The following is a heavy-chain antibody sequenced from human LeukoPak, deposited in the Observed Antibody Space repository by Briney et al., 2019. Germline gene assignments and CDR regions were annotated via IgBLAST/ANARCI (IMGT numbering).Heavy chain of an antibody. D-gene: IGHD2-21*01. Sequence: SETLSLTCTVSGGSISNTHFYWGWVRQPPGKGLEWIGSIYYSGTTYYTPSLKSRVSMSRDTSKNQFSLKLTSMTAADTAVYYCARDYSRRSDYWGQGTLVTVSS. V-gene: IGHV4-39*02. CDR1: GGSISNTHFY. J-gene: IGHJ4*02. CDR3: ARDYSRRSDY. CDR2: IYYSGTT.